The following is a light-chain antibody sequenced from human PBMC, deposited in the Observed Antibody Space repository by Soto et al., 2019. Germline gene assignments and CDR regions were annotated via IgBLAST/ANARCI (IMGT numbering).Light chain of an antibody. J-gene: IGKJ4*01. CDR1: QSIFSSY. CDR3: QQYGSSPLT. CDR2: GAS. V-gene: IGKV3-20*01. Sequence: EIVLTQSPGTLSLSPGERATLSCRASQSIFSSYLALYQQKPGQAPRLLICGASSRATGIPDRFSGSGSGTDFTLTISRLEPEDFAVYYCQQYGSSPLTLGGGTKVEIK.